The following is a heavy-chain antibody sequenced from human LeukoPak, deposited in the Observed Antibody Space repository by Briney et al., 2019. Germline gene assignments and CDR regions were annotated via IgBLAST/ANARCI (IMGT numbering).Heavy chain of an antibody. CDR3: ATGHARKGLAAAGRQLDY. J-gene: IGHJ4*02. Sequence: SVKVSCKASGGTFSSYAISWVRQAPGQGLEWMGGIIPIFGTANYAQKFQGRVTITTDESTSTAYMELSSLRSEDTAVYYCATGHARKGLAAAGRQLDYWGQGTLVTVSS. V-gene: IGHV1-69*05. CDR2: IIPIFGTA. CDR1: GGTFSSYA. D-gene: IGHD6-13*01.